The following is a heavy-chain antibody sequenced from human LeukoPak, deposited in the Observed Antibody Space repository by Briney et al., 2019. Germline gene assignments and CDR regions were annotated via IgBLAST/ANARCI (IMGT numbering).Heavy chain of an antibody. D-gene: IGHD2-2*01. CDR3: ARDDIVVVPVGFDP. V-gene: IGHV1-2*02. CDR1: GYTFTGYY. Sequence: ASVKVSXKASGYTFTGYYMHWVRQAPGQGLEWMGWINPNSGGTNYAQKFQGRVTMTRDTSISTAYMELSRLRSDDTAVYYCARDDIVVVPVGFDPWGQGTLVTVSS. CDR2: INPNSGGT. J-gene: IGHJ5*02.